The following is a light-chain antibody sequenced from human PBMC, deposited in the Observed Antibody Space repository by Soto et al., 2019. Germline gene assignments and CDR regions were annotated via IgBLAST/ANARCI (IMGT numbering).Light chain of an antibody. CDR1: QSVSSN. J-gene: IGKJ1*01. CDR2: GAS. V-gene: IGKV3D-15*01. CDR3: QQYNNWPRT. Sequence: IVLTQDSGTLSLSPGERAPLSCRASQSVSSNLAWYQQKPGQAPRLLIYGASTRATGIPARFSGSGSGTEFTLTISSLQSEDFAVYYCQQYNNWPRTFGQGTKVDIK.